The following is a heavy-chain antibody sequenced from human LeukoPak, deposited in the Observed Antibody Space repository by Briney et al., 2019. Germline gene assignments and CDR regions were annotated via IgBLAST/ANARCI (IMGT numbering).Heavy chain of an antibody. J-gene: IGHJ5*02. CDR1: GYTFTSYG. D-gene: IGHD3-9*01. CDR3: ARDKSYYDILTGYHIGGLPDP. V-gene: IGHV1-18*01. Sequence: ASVKVSCKASGYTFTSYGISWVRQAPRQGLEWTGSISAYNGNTHYAQKLQGRVTMTTDTSTSTAYMELRSLRSDDTAVYYCARDKSYYDILTGYHIGGLPDPWGQGTLVTVSS. CDR2: ISAYNGNT.